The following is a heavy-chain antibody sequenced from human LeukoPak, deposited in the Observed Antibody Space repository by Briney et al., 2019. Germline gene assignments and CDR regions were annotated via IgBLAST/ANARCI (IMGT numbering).Heavy chain of an antibody. J-gene: IGHJ4*02. V-gene: IGHV3-30*02. CDR2: IRFNGTTK. CDR3: AVTSRGY. D-gene: IGHD2-21*02. CDR1: GYTFTQFG. Sequence: GGSLRLSCAASGYTFTQFGMHWVRQAPGKGLEWVAFIRFNGTTKVYGDSVEGRFTISRDNSRNTLFLQMNRLTVEDTAIYYCAVTSRGYWGQGTLVTVSS.